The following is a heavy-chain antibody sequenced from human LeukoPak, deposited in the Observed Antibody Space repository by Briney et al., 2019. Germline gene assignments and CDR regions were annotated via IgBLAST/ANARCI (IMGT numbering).Heavy chain of an antibody. J-gene: IGHJ1*01. CDR2: ISPRGDIT. CDR1: GFIFRSHG. Sequence: GGSLRLSCAASGFIFRSHGMNWVRQAPGKGLEWVSGISPRGDITYYKDSVRGRFTISRDNVKNTVSLQLNSLRAEDTAMYYCAKDDDWGRFNHWGQGTLVTVSS. D-gene: IGHD3-16*01. CDR3: AKDDDWGRFNH. V-gene: IGHV3-23*01.